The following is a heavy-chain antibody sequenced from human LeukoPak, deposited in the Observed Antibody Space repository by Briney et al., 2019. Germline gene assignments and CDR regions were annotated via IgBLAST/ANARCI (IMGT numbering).Heavy chain of an antibody. Sequence: GASVKDSCKASGGTFSSYAISWVRRAPGQGLEWMGGIIPIFGTANYAQKFQGRVTITADESTSTAYMELSSLRSENTAVYYCAREGVHLERRYYYYYMDVWGKGTTVTVSS. D-gene: IGHD1-1*01. CDR2: IIPIFGTA. CDR3: AREGVHLERRYYYYYMDV. CDR1: GGTFSSYA. J-gene: IGHJ6*03. V-gene: IGHV1-69*13.